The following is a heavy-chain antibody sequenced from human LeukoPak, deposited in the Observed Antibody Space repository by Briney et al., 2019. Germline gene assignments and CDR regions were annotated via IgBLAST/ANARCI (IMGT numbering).Heavy chain of an antibody. D-gene: IGHD3-3*01. V-gene: IGHV1-18*01. Sequence: GASVKVSCKASGYTFTSYGISWVRQAPGQGLEWMGWISAYNGNTNYAQKLQGRVTVTTDTSTSTAYMELRSLRSDDTAVYYCARGFPLTIFGVAYYFDYWGQGTMVTVSS. CDR3: ARGFPLTIFGVAYYFDY. CDR2: ISAYNGNT. J-gene: IGHJ4*02. CDR1: GYTFTSYG.